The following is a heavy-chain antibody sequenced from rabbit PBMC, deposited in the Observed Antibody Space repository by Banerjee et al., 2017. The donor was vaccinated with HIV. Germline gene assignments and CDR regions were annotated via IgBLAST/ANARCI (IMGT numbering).Heavy chain of an antibody. J-gene: IGHJ6*01. CDR1: GFSFSDRDV. CDR2: INTFTGKA. Sequence: QEQLEESGGGLVKPEGSLTVTCKASGFSFSDRDVMCWVRQAPGKGLEWIACINTFTGKAVYASWAKGRFTISKTSSTTVTLQMTRLTAADTATYFCARDTSTSFSTYGMDLWGPGTLVTVS. CDR3: ARDTSTSFSTYGMDL. D-gene: IGHD1-1*01. V-gene: IGHV1S45*01.